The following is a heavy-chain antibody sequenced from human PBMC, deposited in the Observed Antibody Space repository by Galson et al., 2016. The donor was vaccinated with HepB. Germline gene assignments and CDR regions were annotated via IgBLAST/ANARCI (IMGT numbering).Heavy chain of an antibody. CDR3: AILKLGTLFDP. CDR2: IGTDEYT. CDR1: GLTFSTCD. Sequence: SLRLSCAVSGLTFSTCDMTWVRQAPGKGPEWVSSIGTDEYTYYADSVKGRVTISRDNSKNTLYLQMNSLRAEDTAVYYCAILKLGTLFDPWGQGTLVTVSS. J-gene: IGHJ5*02. V-gene: IGHV3-23*01. D-gene: IGHD3-16*01.